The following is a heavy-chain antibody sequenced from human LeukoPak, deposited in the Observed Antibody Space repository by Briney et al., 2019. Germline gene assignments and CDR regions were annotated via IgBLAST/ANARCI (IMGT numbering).Heavy chain of an antibody. J-gene: IGHJ4*02. CDR3: ARGVYDSSITGDY. CDR1: GFTISSGR. Sequence: GGSLRLSCIASGFTISSGRMHWVRQAPGKGLVWVSRIENDGTGAVYVDAVKGRFTISRDNSKNTLYLQMNSLRAEDTAVYYCARGVYDSSITGDYWGQGTLVTVSS. CDR2: IENDGTGA. V-gene: IGHV3-74*03. D-gene: IGHD6-6*01.